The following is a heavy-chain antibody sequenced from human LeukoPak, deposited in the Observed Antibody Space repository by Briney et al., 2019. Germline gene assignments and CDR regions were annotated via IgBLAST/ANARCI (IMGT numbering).Heavy chain of an antibody. CDR3: ASVTSDY. V-gene: IGHV4-59*01. J-gene: IGHJ4*02. CDR1: GGSISSYY. Sequence: SETLSLTCTVSGGSISSYYWSWVRQPPGKGLEWIGNIYYSGRTNYNPSLKSRVTMSVDTSKNQFSLKVNSVTAADTAVYYCASVTSDYWGQGTLVTVSS. CDR2: IYYSGRT. D-gene: IGHD1/OR15-1a*01.